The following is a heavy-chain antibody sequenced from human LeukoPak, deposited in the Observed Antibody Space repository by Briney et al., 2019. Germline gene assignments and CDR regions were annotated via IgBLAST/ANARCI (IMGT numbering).Heavy chain of an antibody. Sequence: SETLSLTCAVSGGSTSTNNWWTWGRQPPGKGLEWIGEIHHTGNTNYNPSLRSRVTLSLDESMNQFSLKVNSVTAADTAVYYCARVRDSGFGACDYWGQGTVVSVSS. CDR3: ARVRDSGFGACDY. CDR1: GGSTSTNNW. D-gene: IGHD5-12*01. J-gene: IGHJ4*02. V-gene: IGHV4-4*02. CDR2: IHHTGNT.